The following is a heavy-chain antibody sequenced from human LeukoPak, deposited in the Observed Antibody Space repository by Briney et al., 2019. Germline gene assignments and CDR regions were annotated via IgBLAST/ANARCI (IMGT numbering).Heavy chain of an antibody. CDR1: GFTFSSYS. Sequence: GGSLRLSCAASGFTFSSYSMNWVRQAPGKGLEWVSSISSSSSYIYYADSVKGRFTISGDNAKNSLYLQMNSLRAEDTAVYYCARDQRDGYSEFDYWGQGTLVTVSS. D-gene: IGHD5-24*01. CDR3: ARDQRDGYSEFDY. J-gene: IGHJ4*02. V-gene: IGHV3-21*01. CDR2: ISSSSSYI.